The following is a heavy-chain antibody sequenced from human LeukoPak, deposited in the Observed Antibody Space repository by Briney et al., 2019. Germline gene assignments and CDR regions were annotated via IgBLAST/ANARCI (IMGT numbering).Heavy chain of an antibody. J-gene: IGHJ4*02. Sequence: GASVKVSCKASGGTFSSYAISRVGQAPGQGLEWMGGIIPIFGTANYAQKFQGRVTITADESTSTAYMELSSLRSEDTAVYYCARGRWGYGDYVGDFDYWGQGTLVTVSS. CDR3: ARGRWGYGDYVGDFDY. V-gene: IGHV1-69*13. CDR1: GGTFSSYA. CDR2: IIPIFGTA. D-gene: IGHD4-17*01.